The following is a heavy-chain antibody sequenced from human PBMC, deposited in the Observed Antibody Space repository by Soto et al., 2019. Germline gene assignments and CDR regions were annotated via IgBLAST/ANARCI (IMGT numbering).Heavy chain of an antibody. Sequence: GASVKLSCKASGYSFTSYTMHWVRQAPGQSLEWMGWISAYNGNTNYAQKLQGRVTMTTDTSTSTAYMELRSLRSDDTAVYYCARMSSDIVVVVAAMDFDYWGQGTLVTVS. CDR1: GYSFTSYT. V-gene: IGHV1-18*01. J-gene: IGHJ4*02. D-gene: IGHD2-15*01. CDR3: ARMSSDIVVVVAAMDFDY. CDR2: ISAYNGNT.